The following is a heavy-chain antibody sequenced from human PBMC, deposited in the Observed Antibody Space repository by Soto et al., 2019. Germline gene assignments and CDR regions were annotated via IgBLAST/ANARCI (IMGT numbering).Heavy chain of an antibody. D-gene: IGHD2-15*01. CDR2: IYYSGST. Sequence: SETLSLTCTVSGGSISSYYWSWIRQPPGKGLEWIGYIYYSGSTNYNPSLKSRVTISVDTSKDQFSLKLSSVTAADTAVYYCARDPSGGTLWFDPWGQGTLVTVSS. CDR3: ARDPSGGTLWFDP. CDR1: GGSISSYY. V-gene: IGHV4-59*01. J-gene: IGHJ5*02.